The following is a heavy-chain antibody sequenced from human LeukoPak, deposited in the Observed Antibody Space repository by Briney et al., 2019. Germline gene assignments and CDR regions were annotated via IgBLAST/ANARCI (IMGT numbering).Heavy chain of an antibody. D-gene: IGHD1-7*01. Sequence: PGGSLRLSCAASGFAFSSYSMNWVRQAPGKGLEWVSSISSSSSYIYYADSVKGRFTISRDNAKNSLYLQMNSLRAEDTAVYYCARDRLGGTGATSDWYFDLWGRGTLVTVSS. CDR2: ISSSSSYI. V-gene: IGHV3-21*01. CDR1: GFAFSSYS. CDR3: ARDRLGGTGATSDWYFDL. J-gene: IGHJ2*01.